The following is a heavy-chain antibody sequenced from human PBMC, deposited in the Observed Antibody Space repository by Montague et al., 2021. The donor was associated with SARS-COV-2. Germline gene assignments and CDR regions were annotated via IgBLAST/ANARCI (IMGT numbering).Heavy chain of an antibody. Sequence: SLRLSCAASGFTFSSYGMHWVRQAPGKGLEWVASISSNSSTLYYGDSVKGRFTISRDNSKNSLYLQMNSLRAEDTAVYYCAREGMVRGFDYDGMDVWGQGTTVTVSS. CDR1: GFTFSSYG. CDR3: AREGMVRGFDYDGMDV. CDR2: ISSNSSTL. D-gene: IGHD3-10*01. J-gene: IGHJ6*02. V-gene: IGHV3-48*04.